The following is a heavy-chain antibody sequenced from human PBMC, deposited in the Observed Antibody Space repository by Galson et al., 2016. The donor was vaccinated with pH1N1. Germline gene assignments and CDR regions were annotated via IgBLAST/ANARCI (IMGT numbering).Heavy chain of an antibody. CDR2: LYYRGGG. D-gene: IGHD3-10*01. CDR3: ARGPLLRGFSYHSGMDV. J-gene: IGHJ6*02. Sequence: ETLSLTCTVSGGSFSNYYWSWNRQPPGKGLEWIGNLYYRGGGNYSPSLGSRGTIAGDTSKNQFSLELTSVTAADTAVYYCARGPLLRGFSYHSGMDVWGQGTTVTVSS. CDR1: GGSFSNYY. V-gene: IGHV4-59*01.